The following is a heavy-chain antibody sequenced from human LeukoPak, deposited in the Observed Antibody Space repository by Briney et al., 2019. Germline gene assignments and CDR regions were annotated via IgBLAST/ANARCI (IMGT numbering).Heavy chain of an antibody. CDR1: GGTFSSYA. J-gene: IGHJ6*03. V-gene: IGHV1-69*05. Sequence: AAVKVPCNASGGTFSSYAISWLRQAPGQGREGMGGIIPIFGTANYSQKLQGRVTITTDESTSTAYMELSSLRSEDTAVYYCASPGGFVGANYYYYYYMDVWGKGTTVTVSS. CDR3: ASPGGFVGANYYYYYYMDV. D-gene: IGHD3-10*01. CDR2: IIPIFGTA.